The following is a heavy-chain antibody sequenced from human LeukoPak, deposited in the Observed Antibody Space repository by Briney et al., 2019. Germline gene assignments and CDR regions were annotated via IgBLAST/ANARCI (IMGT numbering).Heavy chain of an antibody. D-gene: IGHD3-22*01. CDR3: ANWKDYYDSSGYYYRDY. CDR2: ISGSGGST. CDR1: GFTFSSYA. J-gene: IGHJ4*02. V-gene: IGHV3-23*01. Sequence: GGSLRLSCAASGFTFSSYAMSWVRQAPGKGLEWVSGISGSGGSTYYADSVKGRFTISRDNSKNTLYLQMNSLRAEDTAVYYCANWKDYYDSSGYYYRDYWGQGTLVTVSS.